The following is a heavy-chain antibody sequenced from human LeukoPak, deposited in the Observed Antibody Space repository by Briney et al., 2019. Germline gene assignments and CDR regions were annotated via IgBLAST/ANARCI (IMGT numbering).Heavy chain of an antibody. CDR1: GFTFSTYG. D-gene: IGHD2-21*01. Sequence: GGSLRLSCAASGFTFSTYGMHWVRQAPGKGLEWVAVISYDGSNEYYADSVKGRFTISRDNSKNTLYLQMSSLRVEDTAVYYCAKEFNRGLPDYWGQGTLVTVPS. CDR3: AKEFNRGLPDY. V-gene: IGHV3-30*18. J-gene: IGHJ4*02. CDR2: ISYDGSNE.